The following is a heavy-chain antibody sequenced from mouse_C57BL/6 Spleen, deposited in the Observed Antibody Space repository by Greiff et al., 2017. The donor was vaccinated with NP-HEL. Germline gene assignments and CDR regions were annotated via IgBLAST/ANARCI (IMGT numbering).Heavy chain of an antibody. D-gene: IGHD1-1*01. CDR1: GYSITSGYY. CDR3: ARDRLRSYFDY. Sequence: EVQLQESGPGLVKPSQSLSLTCSVTGYSITSGYYWNWIRQFPGNNLEWMGYISYDGSNNYNPSLKNRISITRDTSKNQFFLKLNSVTTEDTATYYCARDRLRSYFDYWGQGTTLTVSS. CDR2: ISYDGSN. V-gene: IGHV3-6*01. J-gene: IGHJ2*01.